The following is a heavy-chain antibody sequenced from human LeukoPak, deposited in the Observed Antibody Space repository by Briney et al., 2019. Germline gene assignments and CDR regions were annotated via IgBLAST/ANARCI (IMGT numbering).Heavy chain of an antibody. J-gene: IGHJ4*02. CDR1: GYTFTGYY. Sequence: AASVKVSCKASGYTFTGYYMHWVRQAPGQGLEWMGWINPNSGGTNYAQKFQGRVTMTRGTSISTAYMELSRLRSDDTAVYYCARGGPIVVVVAATMTYWGQGTLVTVSS. CDR3: ARGGPIVVVVAATMTY. V-gene: IGHV1-2*02. D-gene: IGHD2-15*01. CDR2: INPNSGGT.